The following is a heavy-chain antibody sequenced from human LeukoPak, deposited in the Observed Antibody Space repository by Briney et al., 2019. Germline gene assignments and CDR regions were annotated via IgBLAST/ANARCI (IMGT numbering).Heavy chain of an antibody. V-gene: IGHV4-61*01. J-gene: IGHJ6*02. Sequence: SETLSLTCTVSGGSVSSGSYYWSWIRQPPGKGLEWIGYIYYSGSTNYNPSLKSRVTISVDTSKNQFSLKLSSVTAADTAVYYCARAWGSGSYRVYGMDVWGQGTTVTVSS. CDR2: IYYSGST. D-gene: IGHD3-10*01. CDR1: GGSVSSGSYY. CDR3: ARAWGSGSYRVYGMDV.